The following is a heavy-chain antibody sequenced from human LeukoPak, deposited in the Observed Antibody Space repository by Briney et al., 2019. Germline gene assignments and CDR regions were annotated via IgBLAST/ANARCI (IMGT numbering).Heavy chain of an antibody. J-gene: IGHJ5*02. CDR1: GGSISSYY. CDR2: IYTGGIT. D-gene: IGHD2-21*01. CDR3: ARDFWGDRDNWFDP. V-gene: IGHV4-4*07. Sequence: SETLSLTCTVSGGSISSYYWSWIRQPAGKGLEWIGRIYTGGITNYNPSLKSRVTMSVDTSKNQFSLKLSSVTAADTAVYYCARDFWGDRDNWFDPWGQGTLVTVSS.